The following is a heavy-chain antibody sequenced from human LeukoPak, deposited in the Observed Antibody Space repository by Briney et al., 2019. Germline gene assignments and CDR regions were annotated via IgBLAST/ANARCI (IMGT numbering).Heavy chain of an antibody. CDR1: GFTFSSYW. V-gene: IGHV3-7*03. CDR2: IKQDGSEK. CDR3: ARDLGYDYVWGSYRSTPFDY. Sequence: GGSLRLSCAASGFTFSSYWMSWVRQAPGKGLEWVANIKQDGSEKYYVDSVKGRFTISRDNAKNSLYLQMNSLRAEDTAGYYCARDLGYDYVWGSYRSTPFDYWGQGTLVTVSS. D-gene: IGHD3-16*02. J-gene: IGHJ4*02.